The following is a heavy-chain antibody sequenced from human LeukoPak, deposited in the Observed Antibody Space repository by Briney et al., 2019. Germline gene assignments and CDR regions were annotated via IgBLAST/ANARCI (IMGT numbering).Heavy chain of an antibody. J-gene: IGHJ4*02. V-gene: IGHV4-4*02. D-gene: IGHD4-11*01. CDR3: ARGGDYSNYYLTFDY. CDR1: GGSITIGTW. CDR2: INHSGSS. Sequence: SGTLSLTCAVSGGSITIGTWWNWIRQPPGKGLEWIGEINHSGSSNYSPSLKSRVTISVDTSKNQFSLKLSSVTAADTAVYYCARGGDYSNYYLTFDYWGQGTLVTVSP.